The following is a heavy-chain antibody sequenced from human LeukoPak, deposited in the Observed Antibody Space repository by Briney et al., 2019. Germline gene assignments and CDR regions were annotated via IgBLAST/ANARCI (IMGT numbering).Heavy chain of an antibody. CDR3: ARASSDGYILSIDY. CDR1: GYSFTSFG. Sequence: ASVKVSCKASGYSFTSFGMNWVRQAPGQGLEWVGWISAYNGNTNYAQKLQGRVTMTTDTSTSTAYMELRSLRSDDTAVYYCARASSDGYILSIDYWGQGTLVTVSS. J-gene: IGHJ4*02. D-gene: IGHD5-24*01. V-gene: IGHV1-18*01. CDR2: ISAYNGNT.